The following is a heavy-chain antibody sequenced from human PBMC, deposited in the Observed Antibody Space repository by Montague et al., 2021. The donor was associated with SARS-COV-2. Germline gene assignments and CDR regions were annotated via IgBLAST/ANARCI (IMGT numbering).Heavy chain of an antibody. CDR2: SCSGGSDT. V-gene: IGHV3-23*03. D-gene: IGHD3-9*01. CDR3: AKADDYFDSGIDH. Sequence: SLRLSCAASGFTFDTFAMNWVRQAPGKGLEWVAVSCSGGSDTYYAESVKGRFIISRDNSRKTLYLQMKSLRAEDTAVYYCAKADDYFDSGIDHWGQGTLVTVSS. J-gene: IGHJ4*02. CDR1: GFTFDTFA.